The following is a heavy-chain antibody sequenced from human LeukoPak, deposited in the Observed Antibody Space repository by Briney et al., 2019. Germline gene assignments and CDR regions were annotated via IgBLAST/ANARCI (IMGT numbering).Heavy chain of an antibody. CDR2: ISYDGSNK. Sequence: SGGSLRLSCAASGFTFSSYGMHWVRQAPGKGLEWVAVISYDGSNKYYADSVKGRFTISRDNSKNTLYLQMNSLRAEDTAVYYCAGGGSLDFDYWGQGTLVTVSS. V-gene: IGHV3-30*03. D-gene: IGHD2-15*01. J-gene: IGHJ4*02. CDR1: GFTFSSYG. CDR3: AGGGSLDFDY.